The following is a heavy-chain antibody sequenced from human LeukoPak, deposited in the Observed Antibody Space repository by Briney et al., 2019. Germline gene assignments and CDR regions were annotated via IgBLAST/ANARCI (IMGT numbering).Heavy chain of an antibody. V-gene: IGHV4-59*11. J-gene: IGHJ1*01. CDR3: ASTLGYYDILTGYYFEYFQH. Sequence: SSEILSLTCTVSGGSISSHYWSWIRQPPGKGLEWIGYTYYSGSTNYNPSLKSRVTISVDTSKNQFSLKLSSVTAADTAVYYCASTLGYYDILTGYYFEYFQHWGQGTLVTVSS. CDR2: TYYSGST. D-gene: IGHD3-9*01. CDR1: GGSISSHY.